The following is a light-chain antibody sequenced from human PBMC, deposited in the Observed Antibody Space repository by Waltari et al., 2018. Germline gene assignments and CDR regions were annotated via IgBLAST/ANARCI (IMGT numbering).Light chain of an antibody. CDR1: NIGAHLD. CDR3: QSYDVTLRYV. CDR2: ANT. V-gene: IGLV1-40*01. J-gene: IGLJ1*01. Sequence: QSMLTQPPSVSGAPGQRVTISCSNIGAHLDVHWYQQLPGSAPKRLIYANTNRPSGVPDRFSGSKSGTSASLAITGLQAEDEADYYCQSYDVTLRYVFGPGTKVTVL.